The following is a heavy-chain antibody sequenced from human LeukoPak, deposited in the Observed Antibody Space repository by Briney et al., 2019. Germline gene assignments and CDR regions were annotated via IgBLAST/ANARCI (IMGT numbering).Heavy chain of an antibody. D-gene: IGHD1-26*01. CDR3: AKALGSSPLDY. V-gene: IGHV3-74*01. CDR1: GFTFSSYW. Sequence: PGGSLRLSCAASGFTFSSYWMHWVRQAPGKGLVWVSRINTVGSSTSYADSVKGRFTISRDNAKNTLYLQMNSLRAEDTAVYYCAKALGSSPLDYWGQGTLVTVSS. CDR2: INTVGSST. J-gene: IGHJ4*02.